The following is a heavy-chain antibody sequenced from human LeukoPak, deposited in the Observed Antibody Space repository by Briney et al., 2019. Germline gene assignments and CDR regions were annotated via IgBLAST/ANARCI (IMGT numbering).Heavy chain of an antibody. J-gene: IGHJ4*02. D-gene: IGHD1-26*01. CDR3: ARVYVGGATGQFDS. CDR2: ISAYNGNT. CDR1: GYTFTSYG. V-gene: IGHV1-18*01. Sequence: ASVKVSCKASGYTFTSYGISWVRQAPGQGLEWMGWISAYNGNTNYAQKLQGRVTITTDTSTSTAYMEVRSLRSDDTAVYYCARVYVGGATGQFDSWGQGTLVTVSS.